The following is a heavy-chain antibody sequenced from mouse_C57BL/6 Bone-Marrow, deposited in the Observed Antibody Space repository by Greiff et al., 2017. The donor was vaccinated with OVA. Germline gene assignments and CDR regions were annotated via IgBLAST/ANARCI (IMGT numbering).Heavy chain of an antibody. CDR1: GYTFTDHT. CDR3: ARKIYYYGSRGSYFDY. CDR2: IYPRDGST. J-gene: IGHJ2*01. V-gene: IGHV1-78*01. Sequence: QVQLQQSDAELVKPGASVKISCKVSGYTFTDHTIHWMKQRPEQGLEWIGYIYPRDGSTKYNEKFKGKATLTADKSSSTAYMQLNSLTSEDSAVYFCARKIYYYGSRGSYFDYWGQGTTLTVSS. D-gene: IGHD1-1*01.